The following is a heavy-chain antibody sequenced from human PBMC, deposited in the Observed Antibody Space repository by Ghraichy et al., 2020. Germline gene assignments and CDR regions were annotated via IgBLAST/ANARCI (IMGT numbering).Heavy chain of an antibody. J-gene: IGHJ2*01. CDR3: ARDLRVWSAQTLHDWGIDL. V-gene: IGHV3-11*01. Sequence: GGSLRLSCAASDITFDAYYMSWFRQAPGKGLEWVSSISFTGNIREYADSVKGRFTISRDNPKSSQYLQMNSLRVEDTAVYYCARDLRVWSAQTLHDWGIDLWGRGTLVTVSS. CDR2: ISFTGNIR. D-gene: IGHD3-16*01. CDR1: DITFDAYY.